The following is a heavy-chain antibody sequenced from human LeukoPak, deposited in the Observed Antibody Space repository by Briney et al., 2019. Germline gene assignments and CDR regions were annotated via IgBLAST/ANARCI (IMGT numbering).Heavy chain of an antibody. J-gene: IGHJ4*02. CDR2: ISVSGSTT. CDR3: AKGRRFLEWLLLDS. Sequence: GGSLRLSCAASGFTFSSFAMSWVRQAPGKGLECGSTISVSGSTTYYADSVKGRFTISRDSSKNTLYLHMKSVRAEDTAVYYCAKGRRFLEWLLLDSWGQGILVTATS. CDR1: GFTFSSFA. D-gene: IGHD3-3*01. V-gene: IGHV3-23*01.